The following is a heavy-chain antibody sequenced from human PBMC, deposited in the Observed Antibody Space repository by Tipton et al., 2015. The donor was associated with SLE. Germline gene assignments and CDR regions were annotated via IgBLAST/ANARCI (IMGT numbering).Heavy chain of an antibody. J-gene: IGHJ4*02. Sequence: LRLSCTVSGYSISSGYYWGWIRQPPGKGLEWIGSIYHSGSTYYNPSLKSRVTISVDASKNQFSLKLSSVTAADTAVYYCARAGRAWNLFDYWGQGTLVTVSS. CDR2: IYHSGST. V-gene: IGHV4-38-2*02. CDR1: GYSISSGYY. D-gene: IGHD1-1*01. CDR3: ARAGRAWNLFDY.